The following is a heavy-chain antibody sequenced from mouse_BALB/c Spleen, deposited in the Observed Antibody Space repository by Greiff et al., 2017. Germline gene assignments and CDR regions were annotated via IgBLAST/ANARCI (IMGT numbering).Heavy chain of an antibody. CDR1: GYTFTSYW. CDR3: ARKEVRRGSAMDY. CDR2: INPSTGYT. J-gene: IGHJ4*01. V-gene: IGHV1-7*01. Sequence: QVQLKESGAELAKPGASVKMSCKASGYTFTSYWMHWVKQRPGQGLEWIGYINPSTGYTEYNQKFKDKATLTADKSSSTAYMQLSSLTSEDSAVYYCARKEVRRGSAMDYWGQGTSVTVSS. D-gene: IGHD2-14*01.